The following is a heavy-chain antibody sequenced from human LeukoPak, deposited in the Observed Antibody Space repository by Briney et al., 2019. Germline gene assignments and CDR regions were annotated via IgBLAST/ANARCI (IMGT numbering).Heavy chain of an antibody. V-gene: IGHV1-69*05. CDR3: AKSVHAITFGGVPVPDFDS. Sequence: SVKVSCKASGGTFSSYAISWVRQAPGQGLEWMGGIIPIFGTANYAQKFQGRVTITTDESTSTAYMELSSLRSEDTAVYYCAKSVHAITFGGVPVPDFDSWGQGTLVTVSS. CDR2: IIPIFGTA. D-gene: IGHD3-16*01. CDR1: GGTFSSYA. J-gene: IGHJ4*02.